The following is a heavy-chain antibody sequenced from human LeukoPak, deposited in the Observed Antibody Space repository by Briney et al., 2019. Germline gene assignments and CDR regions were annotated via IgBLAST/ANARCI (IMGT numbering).Heavy chain of an antibody. D-gene: IGHD3-22*01. CDR1: GFTFGSYA. V-gene: IGHV3-23*01. CDR3: TTDDYYDSSGYHTLGDC. CDR2: ISDFGATT. J-gene: IGHJ4*02. Sequence: GGSLRLSCQASGFTFGSYAMSWVRQAPGKGLEWVSAISDFGATTYYADSVKGRFTISRDNSKDTLFLQMNSLRAEDTAVYYCTTDDYYDSSGYHTLGDCWGQGTLVTVSS.